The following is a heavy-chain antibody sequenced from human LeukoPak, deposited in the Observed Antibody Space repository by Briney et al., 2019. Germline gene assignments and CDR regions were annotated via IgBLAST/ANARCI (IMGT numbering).Heavy chain of an antibody. CDR2: ISGSGGST. J-gene: IGHJ4*02. D-gene: IGHD3-22*01. CDR3: AKSAWDDSSAPDY. V-gene: IGHV3-23*01. Sequence: GGSLRLSCAASGFTFSSYAMSWVRQAPGKGLEWVSAISGSGGSTYYADSVKGRFTISTANSKNPLYLQMNSLRAADTAVYYCAKSAWDDSSAPDYWGQGTLVTVSS. CDR1: GFTFSSYA.